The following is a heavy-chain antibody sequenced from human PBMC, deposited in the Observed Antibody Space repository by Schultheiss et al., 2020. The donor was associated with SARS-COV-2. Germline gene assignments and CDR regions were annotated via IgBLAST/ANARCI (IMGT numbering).Heavy chain of an antibody. J-gene: IGHJ3*02. CDR1: GGSFSGYY. CDR3: ANGAYTDAFDI. Sequence: SETLSLTCAVYGGSFSGYYWSWIRQPPGKGLEWIGEINHSGSTNYNPSLKSRVTISVDTSKNQFSLKLSSVTAADTAVYYCANGAYTDAFDIWGQGTMVTVSS. V-gene: IGHV4-34*01. D-gene: IGHD3-16*01. CDR2: INHSGST.